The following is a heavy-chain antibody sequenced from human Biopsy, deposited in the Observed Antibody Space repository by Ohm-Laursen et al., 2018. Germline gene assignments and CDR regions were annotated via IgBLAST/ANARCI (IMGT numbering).Heavy chain of an antibody. CDR3: ARGPHSGSHSCFDY. CDR2: IIPMFGTA. D-gene: IGHD1-26*01. V-gene: IGHV1-69*13. Sequence: TVKISCNASGGTFINYAISWVRQAPGQGLEWMGGIIPMFGTANYAQMFQGRVTISADESTSTSYMELSSLTTEDTAIYYCARGPHSGSHSCFDYWGRGTLVTVSS. CDR1: GGTFINYA. J-gene: IGHJ4*02.